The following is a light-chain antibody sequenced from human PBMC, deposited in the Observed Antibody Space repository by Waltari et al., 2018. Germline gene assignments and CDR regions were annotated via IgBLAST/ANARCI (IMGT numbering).Light chain of an antibody. J-gene: IGLJ1*01. Sequence: QSVLTQPPSASGTPGQRVPISCSGRNFNIGSHGVCWFQQPPGTAPKLLIHGNAHRPSGVPDRFSGSKSGTSASLAISGLQSDDEADYYCATWEGSQRVFGTGTKVTVL. CDR1: NFNIGSHG. CDR2: GNA. CDR3: ATWEGSQRV. V-gene: IGLV1-44*01.